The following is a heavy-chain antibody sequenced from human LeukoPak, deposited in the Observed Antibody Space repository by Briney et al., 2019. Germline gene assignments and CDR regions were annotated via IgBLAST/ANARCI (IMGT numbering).Heavy chain of an antibody. J-gene: IGHJ5*02. CDR2: IIPIVGTA. Sequence: GASVTVSCKASGGTFSRYAISWVRQAAGQGLEWMGGIIPIVGTAKYAQKFQGRATITTEKYTSTAYMEVSSQRAKDTAVYYCAREDCSSTSCYVTALNLWFYLWGQGTLVTVSS. CDR3: AREDCSSTSCYVTALNLWFYL. V-gene: IGHV1-69*05. D-gene: IGHD2-2*01. CDR1: GGTFSRYA.